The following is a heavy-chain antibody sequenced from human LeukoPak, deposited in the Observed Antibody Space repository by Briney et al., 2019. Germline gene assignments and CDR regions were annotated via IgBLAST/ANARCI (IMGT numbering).Heavy chain of an antibody. CDR1: GYSISSGYY. V-gene: IGHV4-38-2*02. Sequence: SETLSLTCTVSGYSISSGYYWGWIRQPPGKGLEWIGSIYHSGSTYYNPSLKSRVTISVDTSKNQFSLKLSSVTAADTAVYYCARVVSGPGFDYWGQGTLVTVSS. CDR3: ARVVSGPGFDY. D-gene: IGHD3-3*01. CDR2: IYHSGST. J-gene: IGHJ4*02.